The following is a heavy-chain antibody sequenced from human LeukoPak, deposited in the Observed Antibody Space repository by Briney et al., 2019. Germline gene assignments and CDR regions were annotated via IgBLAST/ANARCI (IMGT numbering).Heavy chain of an antibody. J-gene: IGHJ3*02. CDR1: GFTFSSYS. CDR2: ISSSSSYI. D-gene: IGHD3-22*01. CDR3: ARDWYYYDSSGYTPPAFDI. V-gene: IGHV3-21*01. Sequence: PARSLRLSCAASGFTFSSYSMNWVRQAPGKGLEWVSSISSSSSYIYYADSVKGRFTISRDNAKNSLYLQMNSLRAEDTAVYYCARDWYYYDSSGYTPPAFDIWGQGTMVTVSS.